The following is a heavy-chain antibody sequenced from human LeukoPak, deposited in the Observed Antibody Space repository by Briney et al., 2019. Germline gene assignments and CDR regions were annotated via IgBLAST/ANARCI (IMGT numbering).Heavy chain of an antibody. J-gene: IGHJ4*02. Sequence: GGSLRLSCAASGFTFTSYTLNWVRQAPGKGLEWVSSISSSSSYIYYADSVKGRFTISRDNAKNSLYLQMNSLRAEDTAVYYCAKKDYYGSGRGSLSWIDYWGQGTLVTVSS. CDR1: GFTFTSYT. CDR3: AKKDYYGSGRGSLSWIDY. CDR2: ISSSSSYI. D-gene: IGHD3-10*01. V-gene: IGHV3-21*04.